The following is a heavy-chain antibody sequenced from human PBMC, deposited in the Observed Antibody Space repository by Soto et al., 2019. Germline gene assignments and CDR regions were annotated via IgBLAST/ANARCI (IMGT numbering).Heavy chain of an antibody. Sequence: QVQLVQSGAELRKPGASVKVSCKASGYSFSSYGINWVRQAPGQGLEWMGWINTYNGNRNYAQKFEDRVTMTTATSTNTVYMDLRSLKSDDTAIYYCARDRLRGYDSSGVYSWGQGTLVTVSS. CDR1: GYSFSSYG. CDR3: ARDRLRGYDSSGVYS. V-gene: IGHV1-18*01. D-gene: IGHD3-22*01. J-gene: IGHJ4*02. CDR2: INTYNGNR.